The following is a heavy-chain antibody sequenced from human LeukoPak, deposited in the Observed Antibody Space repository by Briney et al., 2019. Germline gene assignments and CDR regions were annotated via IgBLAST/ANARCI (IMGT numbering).Heavy chain of an antibody. CDR3: AKDGDSSGWTRYFDY. CDR2: IRYDGSNK. D-gene: IGHD6-19*01. CDR1: GFTFNNYG. V-gene: IGHV3-30*02. Sequence: GGSLRLSCAASGFTFNNYGMHWVRQAPGKGLEWVAFIRYDGSNKYYADSVQGRFTISRDNSKNTLYLQMNSLRAEDTAVYYCAKDGDSSGWTRYFDYWGQGALVTVSS. J-gene: IGHJ4*02.